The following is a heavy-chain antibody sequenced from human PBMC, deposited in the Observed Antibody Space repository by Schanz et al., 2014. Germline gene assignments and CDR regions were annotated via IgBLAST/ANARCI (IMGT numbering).Heavy chain of an antibody. V-gene: IGHV1-8*02. CDR3: ARALKGKVAIFGVIAAQNYYYMDV. CDR2: MNPKTGNT. D-gene: IGHD3-3*01. CDR1: GYTFTSYG. J-gene: IGHJ6*03. Sequence: QVHLVQSGAEVKRPGASVKVSCKASGYTFTSYGISWVRQAPGQGLEWMGWMNPKTGNTDHAQKFQGRVSMTWDTSTSTGYLDLSRLRSEDTGVYYCARALKGKVAIFGVIAAQNYYYMDVWGKGTTXTVSS.